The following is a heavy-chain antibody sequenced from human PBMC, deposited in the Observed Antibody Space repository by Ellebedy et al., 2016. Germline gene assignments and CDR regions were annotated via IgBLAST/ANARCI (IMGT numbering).Heavy chain of an antibody. J-gene: IGHJ4*02. CDR3: ARDPYCTNGVCYVDY. CDR2: ITSSSSST. Sequence: GGSLRLSXAASGFTFNNYDMSWVRQAPGKGLEWVSYITSSSSSTTYADSVKGRFTISRDNAKNSLYLQMNSLRAEDTAVYYCARDPYCTNGVCYVDYWGQGTLVTVSS. D-gene: IGHD2-8*01. CDR1: GFTFNNYD. V-gene: IGHV3-11*06.